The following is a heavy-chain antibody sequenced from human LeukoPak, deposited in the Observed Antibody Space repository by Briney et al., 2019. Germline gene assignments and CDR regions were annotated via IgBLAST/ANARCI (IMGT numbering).Heavy chain of an antibody. D-gene: IGHD3-22*01. CDR2: INHSGST. J-gene: IGHJ4*02. CDR1: GGSIRSSYYY. CDR3: ARGFSRGGYGY. V-gene: IGHV4-39*07. Sequence: SETLSLTCTVSGGSIRSSYYYWSWIRQPPGKGLEWIGEINHSGSTNYDPSLKSRVTISVDTSKNQFSLKLSSVTAADTAVYYCARGFSRGGYGYWGQGTLVTVSS.